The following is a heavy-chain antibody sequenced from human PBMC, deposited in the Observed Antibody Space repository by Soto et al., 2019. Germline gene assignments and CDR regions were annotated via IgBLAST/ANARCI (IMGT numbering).Heavy chain of an antibody. D-gene: IGHD3-22*01. J-gene: IGHJ3*02. Sequence: ASVKVSCNASGYTFTSYYMHWVRQAPGQGLEWMGLINPSGGSTSYAQKFQGRVTMTRDTSTSTVYMELSSLRSEDTAVYYCARASDSSGYYYGEYGAFDIWGQGTMVTVSS. V-gene: IGHV1-46*01. CDR2: INPSGGST. CDR3: ARASDSSGYYYGEYGAFDI. CDR1: GYTFTSYY.